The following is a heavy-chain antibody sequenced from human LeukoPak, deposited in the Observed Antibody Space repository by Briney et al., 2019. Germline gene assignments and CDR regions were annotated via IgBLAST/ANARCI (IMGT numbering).Heavy chain of an antibody. CDR1: GGSFSGYY. Sequence: SETLSLTCAVYGGSFSGYYWSWIRQPPGKGLEWIGNIYYNERPNYNPSLESRVTISADTSKNQFSLKLSSVTAADTAVYYCARHSGGWYYFDYWGQGTLVTVSS. J-gene: IGHJ4*02. V-gene: IGHV4-59*08. D-gene: IGHD6-19*01. CDR3: ARHSGGWYYFDY. CDR2: IYYNERP.